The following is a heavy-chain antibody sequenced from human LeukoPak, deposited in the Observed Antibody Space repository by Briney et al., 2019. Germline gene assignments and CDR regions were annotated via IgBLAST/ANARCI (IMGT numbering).Heavy chain of an antibody. Sequence: ASVKVSCKVSGYTLTELSMHWVRQAPGKGLEWRGGFDPEDGETIYAQKFQGRVTMTEDTSTDTAYMELSSLRSEDTAVYYCAATAGYCSGVRCLPHNWFDPWGQGTLVTVSS. CDR1: GYTLTELS. CDR2: FDPEDGET. V-gene: IGHV1-24*01. J-gene: IGHJ5*02. CDR3: AATAGYCSGVRCLPHNWFDP. D-gene: IGHD2-15*01.